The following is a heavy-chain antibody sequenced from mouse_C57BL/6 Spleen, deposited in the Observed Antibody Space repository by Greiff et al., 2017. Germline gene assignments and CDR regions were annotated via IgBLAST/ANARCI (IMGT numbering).Heavy chain of an antibody. Sequence: QVQLKQPGAELVMPGASVKLSCKASGYTFTSYWMHWVKQRPGQGLEWIGEIDPSDSYTNYNQKFKGKSTLTVDKSSSTAYMQLSSLTSEDSAVYYCARYSTTQDYFDYWGQGTTLTVSS. V-gene: IGHV1-69*01. D-gene: IGHD1-1*01. J-gene: IGHJ2*01. CDR3: ARYSTTQDYFDY. CDR2: IDPSDSYT. CDR1: GYTFTSYW.